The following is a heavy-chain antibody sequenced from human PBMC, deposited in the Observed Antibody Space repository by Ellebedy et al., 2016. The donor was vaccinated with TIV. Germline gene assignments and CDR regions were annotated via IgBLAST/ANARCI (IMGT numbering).Heavy chain of an antibody. J-gene: IGHJ4*02. CDR3: AVYNSGAAYFDP. D-gene: IGHD3-22*01. CDR2: IYPDDSDT. Sequence: PGGSLRLSCEGSGYSFTSYWIGWVRQMPGKGLEWMGIIYPDDSDTRYSPSFQGQVTMSADKSISTAYLQWSSLKASDTAMYYCAVYNSGAAYFDPWGQGTLVTVSS. V-gene: IGHV5-51*01. CDR1: GYSFTSYW.